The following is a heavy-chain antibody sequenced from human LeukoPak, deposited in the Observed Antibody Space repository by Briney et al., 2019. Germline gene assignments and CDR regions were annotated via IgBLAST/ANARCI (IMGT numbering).Heavy chain of an antibody. CDR3: ATSTYCSGGSCYSRTFQY. J-gene: IGHJ4*02. Sequence: GGSLRLSCAASRFTFSSYWMHWVRQAPGKGLVWVSRINSDGSSTSYADSVKGRFTISRDNAKNTLYLQMSSLRAEDTAVYYCATSTYCSGGSCYSRTFQYWGQGTLVTVSS. CDR1: RFTFSSYW. V-gene: IGHV3-74*01. CDR2: INSDGSST. D-gene: IGHD2-15*01.